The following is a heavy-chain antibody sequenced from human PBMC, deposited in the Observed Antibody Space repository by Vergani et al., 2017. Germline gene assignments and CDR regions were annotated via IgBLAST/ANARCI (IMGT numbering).Heavy chain of an antibody. CDR2: IRSKNDGGTA. V-gene: IGHV3-15*01. D-gene: IGHD2-2*01. J-gene: IGHJ4*02. Sequence: EVQVVESGGGLIKPGGSLRLSCVVSGITFKNVWINWVRQAPGKGLEWIGRIRSKNDGGTADYAAPLKGRFTISRDDSKDSAFLLVNNLKTEDTAVYFCYTEYHDYLGQGTLVTVSS. CDR1: GITFKNVW. CDR3: YTEYHDY.